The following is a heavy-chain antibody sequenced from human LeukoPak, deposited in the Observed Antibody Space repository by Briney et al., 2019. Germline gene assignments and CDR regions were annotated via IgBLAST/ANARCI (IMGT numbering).Heavy chain of an antibody. CDR3: AKDTYYDILTGYHNYFDY. V-gene: IGHV3-9*01. CDR1: GFTFDDYA. D-gene: IGHD3-9*01. Sequence: GGSLRLSCAASGFTFDDYAMHWVRQAPGKGLEWVSGISWNSGSIGYADSVKGRFTISRDNAKNSLYLQMNSLRAEDAALYYRAKDTYYDILTGYHNYFDYWGQGTLVTVSS. J-gene: IGHJ4*02. CDR2: ISWNSGSI.